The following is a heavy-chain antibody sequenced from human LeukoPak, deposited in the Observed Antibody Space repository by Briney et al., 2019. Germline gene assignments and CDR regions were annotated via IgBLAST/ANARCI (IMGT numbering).Heavy chain of an antibody. Sequence: PSETLSLTCAVCGYSISSGYYWGWIRQPPGKGLQWIGSIFQRGYSYYNPSLKSRVTISVDTSRNQFSLKLSSVTAADTAVYYCAGDKETTGNGRPNWFDPWGQGTLVTVSS. D-gene: IGHD1-1*01. CDR1: GYSISSGYY. J-gene: IGHJ5*02. CDR3: AGDKETTGNGRPNWFDP. V-gene: IGHV4-38-2*01. CDR2: IFQRGYS.